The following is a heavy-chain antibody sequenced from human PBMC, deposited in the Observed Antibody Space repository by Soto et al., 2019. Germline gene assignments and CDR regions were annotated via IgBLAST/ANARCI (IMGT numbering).Heavy chain of an antibody. J-gene: IGHJ2*01. Sequence: QVQLVESGGGVVQPGRSLRLSCVGSGFTFSSYGMHWVRQAPGKGLEWLAVISFDGNYKYNADSVKGRFTISRDNSKNTLFLEMCILRPEDTAVYYCVKDNLHSGSYANWYFDLWGRGPLVTVSS. D-gene: IGHD1-26*01. CDR1: GFTFSSYG. CDR2: ISFDGNYK. V-gene: IGHV3-30*18. CDR3: VKDNLHSGSYANWYFDL.